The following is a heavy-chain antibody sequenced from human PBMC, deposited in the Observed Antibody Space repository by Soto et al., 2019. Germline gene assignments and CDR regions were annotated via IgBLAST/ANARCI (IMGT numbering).Heavy chain of an antibody. CDR2: IYHSGST. CDR1: GGSISSSNW. Sequence: SETLSLTCAVSGGSISSSNWWSWVRQPPGKGLEWIGEIYHSGSTNYNPSLKSRVTISVDKSKNQFSLKLSSVTAADTAVYYCARGIGYYDILTGYFHYYGMDVWGQGTTVTVSS. V-gene: IGHV4-4*02. J-gene: IGHJ6*02. D-gene: IGHD3-9*01. CDR3: ARGIGYYDILTGYFHYYGMDV.